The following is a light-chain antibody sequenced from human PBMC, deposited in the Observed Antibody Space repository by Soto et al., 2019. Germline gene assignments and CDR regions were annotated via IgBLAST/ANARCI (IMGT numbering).Light chain of an antibody. CDR1: QDINKN. CDR3: QQSSTSLIT. CDR2: DAS. Sequence: IQLTQSPSSLSASVGDRVTITCQASQDINKNLIWYQQKPGKAPKLLIYDASDLQSGVPSRFSGSGSGTDFTLTISSLQPEDFATYYCQQSSTSLITFGQGTRLEIK. J-gene: IGKJ5*01. V-gene: IGKV1-39*01.